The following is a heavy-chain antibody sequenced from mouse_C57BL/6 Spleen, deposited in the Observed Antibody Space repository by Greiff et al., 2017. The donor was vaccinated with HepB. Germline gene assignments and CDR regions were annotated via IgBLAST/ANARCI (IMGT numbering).Heavy chain of an antibody. CDR2: ISGVGGNT. CDR1: GFTFSSYT. CDR3: ARGPYYFDY. J-gene: IGHJ2*01. V-gene: IGHV5-9*01. Sequence: EVKLVESGGGLVKPGGSPKLSCATSGFTFSSYTMSWVRQTTEKRLEWVATISGVGGNTYYPDSVKCRFTISSDNAKNTLYLQMSSLRSEDTALYYCARGPYYFDYWCHVTTLTVSS.